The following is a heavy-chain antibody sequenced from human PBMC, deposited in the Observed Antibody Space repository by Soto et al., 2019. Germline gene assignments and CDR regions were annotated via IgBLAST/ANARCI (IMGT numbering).Heavy chain of an antibody. J-gene: IGHJ4*02. Sequence: QVQLVESGGGVVQPGRSLRLSCAASGFTFSSYAMHWVRQTPDKGREWVAFLSYDGSQNYYADSVKGRFTISRDNSKNTLYLQMNSLRVEDTAVYYCAKDRSTIFGVVTYYFDYWGQGTLVTVSS. CDR3: AKDRSTIFGVVTYYFDY. D-gene: IGHD3-3*01. CDR1: GFTFSSYA. CDR2: LSYDGSQN. V-gene: IGHV3-30*18.